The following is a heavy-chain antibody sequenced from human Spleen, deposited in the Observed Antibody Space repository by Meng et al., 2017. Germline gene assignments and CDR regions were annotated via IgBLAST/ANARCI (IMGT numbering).Heavy chain of an antibody. V-gene: IGHV1-46*04. D-gene: IGHD5-24*01. CDR1: GDSFTSYH. Sequence: QVHLAQSAAEGMKLGAPLKASCKASGDSFTSYHIHWVRQAPGQGLEWVGINNPRDGDTSYSQKLRGRVTLTRDTSTSTAYMELSSLSSGDTAVYYCARERDATYYFHNWGQGTLVTVSS. CDR2: NNPRDGDT. CDR3: ARERDATYYFHN. J-gene: IGHJ4*02.